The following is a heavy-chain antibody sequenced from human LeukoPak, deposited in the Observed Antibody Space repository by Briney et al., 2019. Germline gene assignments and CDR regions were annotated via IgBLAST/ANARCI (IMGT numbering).Heavy chain of an antibody. J-gene: IGHJ2*01. V-gene: IGHV1-69*04. Sequence: ASVKVSCKASGYTFTSYGINWVRQAPGQGLEWMGRIIPILGIANYAQKFQGRVTITADKSTSTAYMELSSLRSEDTAVYYCARVHYYDSSGAYWYFDLWGRGTLVTVSS. CDR3: ARVHYYDSSGAYWYFDL. D-gene: IGHD3-22*01. CDR1: GYTFTSYG. CDR2: IIPILGIA.